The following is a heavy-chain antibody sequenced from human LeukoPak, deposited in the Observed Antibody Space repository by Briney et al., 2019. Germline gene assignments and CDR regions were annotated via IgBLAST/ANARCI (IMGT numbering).Heavy chain of an antibody. CDR2: ISRSGGDT. Sequence: GGSLRLSCAASGFTFSSDAMTWVRQAPGKGLEWVSAISRSGGDTEYADSVKGRFTISRDNSKNTLYLQMNSLRAEDSAVYYCARDDRDGYNSFAYWGQGTLVPVSS. V-gene: IGHV3-23*01. D-gene: IGHD5-24*01. CDR1: GFTFSSDA. J-gene: IGHJ4*02. CDR3: ARDDRDGYNSFAY.